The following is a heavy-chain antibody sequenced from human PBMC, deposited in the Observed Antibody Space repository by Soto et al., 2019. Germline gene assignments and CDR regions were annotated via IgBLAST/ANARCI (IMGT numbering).Heavy chain of an antibody. CDR1: GVSFSGYY. CDR3: AGRVVPAAMGF. CDR2: VIHSGST. Sequence: QVQLQQWGAGLLKPSETLSLTCAVSGVSFSGYYWSWIRHPPGKGLEWIGEVIHSGSTNYNPSLKRRVTTSLDTSKNQLSLKLSFVSAADTAVYYCAGRVVPAAMGFWGQGTLVTVSS. J-gene: IGHJ4*02. D-gene: IGHD2-2*01. V-gene: IGHV4-34*12.